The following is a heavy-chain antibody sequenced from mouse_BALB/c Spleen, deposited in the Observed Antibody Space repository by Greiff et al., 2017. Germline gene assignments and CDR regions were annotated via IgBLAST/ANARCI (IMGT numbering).Heavy chain of an antibody. CDR3: AREDYGGNDEAY. V-gene: IGHV1-80*01. CDR1: GYAFSSYW. D-gene: IGHD1-1*01. Sequence: QVQLQQSGAELVRPGSSVKISCKASGYAFSSYWMDWVKQRPGQGLEWIGQIYPGDGDTNYNGKFKGKATLTADKSSSTAYMQLSSLTSEDSAVYFCAREDYGGNDEAYWGQGTLVTVSA. CDR2: IYPGDGDT. J-gene: IGHJ3*01.